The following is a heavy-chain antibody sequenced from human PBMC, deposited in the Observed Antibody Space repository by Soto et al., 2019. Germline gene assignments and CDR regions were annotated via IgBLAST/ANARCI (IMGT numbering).Heavy chain of an antibody. V-gene: IGHV3-30-3*01. Sequence: PGGSLSLACAASGFTFSSYAMHWVRQAPGKGLEWVAVISYDGSNKYYADSVKGRFTISRDNSKNTLYLQMNSLRAEDTAVYYCARDQAGIYYFDYWGQGTLVTVSS. D-gene: IGHD3-10*01. CDR3: ARDQAGIYYFDY. CDR1: GFTFSSYA. J-gene: IGHJ4*02. CDR2: ISYDGSNK.